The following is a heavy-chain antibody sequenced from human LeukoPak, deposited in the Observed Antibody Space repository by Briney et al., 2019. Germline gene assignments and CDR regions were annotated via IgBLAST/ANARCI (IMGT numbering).Heavy chain of an antibody. CDR3: ARSPDRYNWNPGNWFDP. J-gene: IGHJ5*02. CDR2: IYYSGTT. D-gene: IGHD1-20*01. V-gene: IGHV4-39*07. CDR1: GDSISSSNYY. Sequence: PSETLSLTCTVSGDSISSSNYYWGWIRQPPGKGLEWLGNIYYSGTTYYNPSLKSRVTISVDTSKNQFSLKLTSVTAADTAVYYCARSPDRYNWNPGNWFDPWGQGTLVTVPS.